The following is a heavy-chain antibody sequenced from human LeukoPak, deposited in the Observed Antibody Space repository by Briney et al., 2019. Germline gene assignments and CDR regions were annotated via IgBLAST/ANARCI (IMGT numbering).Heavy chain of an antibody. D-gene: IGHD1-26*01. CDR1: GYTFTSYD. Sequence: GASVKVSCKASGYTFTSYDINWARQATGQGLEWMGWMNPNSGNTGYAQKFQGRVTITRNTSISTAYMELSSLRSEDTAVYYCARAGLVGATLYYYYYMDVWGKGTTVTVSS. J-gene: IGHJ6*03. CDR2: MNPNSGNT. V-gene: IGHV1-8*03. CDR3: ARAGLVGATLYYYYYMDV.